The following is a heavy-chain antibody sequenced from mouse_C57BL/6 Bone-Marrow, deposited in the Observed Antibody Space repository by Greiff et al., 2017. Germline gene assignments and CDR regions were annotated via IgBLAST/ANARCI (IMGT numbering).Heavy chain of an antibody. CDR2: ISDGGSYT. CDR1: GFTFSSYA. J-gene: IGHJ4*01. D-gene: IGHD1-1*01. V-gene: IGHV5-4*03. Sequence: EVKLQESGGGLVKPGGSLKLSCAASGFTFSSYAMSWVRQTPEKRLEWVATISDGGSYTYYPDNVKGRFTISRDNATNNLYLQMSHLKSEDTAMYYCAREEITTVVANYAMDYWGQGTSVTGSA. CDR3: AREEITTVVANYAMDY.